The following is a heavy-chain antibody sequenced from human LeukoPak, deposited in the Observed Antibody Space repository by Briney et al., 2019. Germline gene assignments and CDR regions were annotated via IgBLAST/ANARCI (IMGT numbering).Heavy chain of an antibody. V-gene: IGHV7-4-1*02. CDR3: ARSNNDGDYLGVGFDY. CDR1: GGTFSSYA. D-gene: IGHD4-17*01. J-gene: IGHJ4*02. CDR2: INTNTGNP. Sequence: ASVKVSCKASGGTFSSYAISWVRQAPGQGLEWMGWINTNTGNPTYAQGFTGRFVFSLDTSVSTTYLQISSLETEDTAIYYCARSNNDGDYLGVGFDYWGQGALVTVSS.